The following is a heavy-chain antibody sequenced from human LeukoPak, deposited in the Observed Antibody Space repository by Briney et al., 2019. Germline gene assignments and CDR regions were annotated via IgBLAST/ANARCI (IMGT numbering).Heavy chain of an antibody. CDR3: AAACPVYCSGGSCYFDAFDI. Sequence: SVKVACKASVYTFTSYGISWVRQARGQGLAWVGWIVVGSGNTKYAQKFQDRVTITRDMSTSTAYMELSSLRSEDTAVYYCAAACPVYCSGGSCYFDAFDIWGQGTMVTVSS. J-gene: IGHJ3*02. CDR2: IVVGSGNT. D-gene: IGHD2-15*01. CDR1: VYTFTSYG. V-gene: IGHV1-58*02.